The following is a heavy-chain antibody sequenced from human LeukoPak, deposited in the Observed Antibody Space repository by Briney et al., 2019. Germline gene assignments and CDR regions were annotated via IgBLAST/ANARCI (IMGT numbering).Heavy chain of an antibody. D-gene: IGHD3-3*01. J-gene: IGHJ6*02. V-gene: IGHV3-23*01. CDR1: GFTFSAFG. CDR2: ITKSGDTT. Sequence: GGSLRLSCAASGFTFSAFGMNWVRQAPGKGLEWVSTITKSGDTTYYVDSVKGRFTISRGNSKNTLYLQMSSLRAEDTAKYYCTKDYCGRFCSAVWGQGTTVTVSS. CDR3: TKDYCGRFCSAV.